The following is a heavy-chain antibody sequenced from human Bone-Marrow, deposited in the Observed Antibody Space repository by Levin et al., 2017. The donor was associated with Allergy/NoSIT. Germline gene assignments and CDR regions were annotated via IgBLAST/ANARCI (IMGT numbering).Heavy chain of an antibody. Sequence: PGGSLRLSCAASGFLFRTYDMHWVRQPTGKGLEWVSVIGAAGDTSYAGSAKGRFTISRENAKDSLYLQMNSLRAGDTAVYYCARGAMRSSDFSRGKNYYHPALDVWGQGTTVTVSS. CDR2: IGAAGDT. V-gene: IGHV3-13*01. CDR1: GFLFRTYD. D-gene: IGHD4-11*01. CDR3: ARGAMRSSDFSRGKNYYHPALDV. J-gene: IGHJ6*02.